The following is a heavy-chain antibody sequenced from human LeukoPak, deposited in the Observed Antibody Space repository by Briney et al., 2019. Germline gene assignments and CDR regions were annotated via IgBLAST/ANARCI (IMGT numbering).Heavy chain of an antibody. CDR1: GFTFSSYG. CDR3: AKWLSYYYDSSDAFDI. J-gene: IGHJ3*02. CDR2: ISYDGSNK. Sequence: GGSLRLSCAASGFTFSSYGMHWVRQAPGKGLEWVAVISYDGSNKYYADSVKGRFTISRDNSKNTLYLQMNSLRAEDTAVYYCAKWLSYYYDSSDAFDIWGQGTMVTVSS. V-gene: IGHV3-30*18. D-gene: IGHD3-22*01.